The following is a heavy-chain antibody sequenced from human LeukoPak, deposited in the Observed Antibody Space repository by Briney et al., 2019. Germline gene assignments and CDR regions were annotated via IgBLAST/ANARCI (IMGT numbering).Heavy chain of an antibody. D-gene: IGHD1-26*01. CDR2: ISGSGGST. V-gene: IGHV3-23*01. J-gene: IGHJ4*02. CDR1: GFTFSSYA. Sequence: QPGRSLRLSCAASGFTFSSYAMSWVRQAPGKGLEWVSAISGSGGSTYYADSVKGRFTISRDNSKNTLYLQMNSLRAEDTAVYYCAKDSSRIVGATSDYWGQGTLVTVSS. CDR3: AKDSSRIVGATSDY.